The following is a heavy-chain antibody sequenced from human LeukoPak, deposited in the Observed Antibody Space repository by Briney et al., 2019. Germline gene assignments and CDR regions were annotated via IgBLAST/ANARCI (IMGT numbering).Heavy chain of an antibody. V-gene: IGHV1-2*02. CDR2: INPYRGGT. CDR1: GYTFNDYY. CDR3: ASLGLGDTHYFWGSYRFPDY. Sequence: ASVKVSCKASGYTFNDYYINWVRQAPGQGLEWMGWINPYRGGTNYAQRFQGRVTMTSDTSISTAYMELSRLTSGDTAVYYCASLGLGDTHYFWGSYRFPDYWGRGTKVTVSS. J-gene: IGHJ4*02. D-gene: IGHD3-16*02.